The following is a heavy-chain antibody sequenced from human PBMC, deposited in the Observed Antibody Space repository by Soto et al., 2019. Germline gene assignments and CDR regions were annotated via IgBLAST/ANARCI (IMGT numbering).Heavy chain of an antibody. CDR1: GFTFADYT. CDR2: ISWDGGST. V-gene: IGHV3-43*01. CDR3: AIDISDSGRYYDYCMDV. D-gene: IGHD1-26*01. Sequence: HPGGSLRLSCAASGFTFADYTFHWVRQAPWPGLDWVTLISWDGGSTYYADSMKGRFTISRDNSKISLYLKMNSLRTEDTAVYYCAIDISDSGRYYDYCMDVWGQGTLVTVSS. J-gene: IGHJ6*02.